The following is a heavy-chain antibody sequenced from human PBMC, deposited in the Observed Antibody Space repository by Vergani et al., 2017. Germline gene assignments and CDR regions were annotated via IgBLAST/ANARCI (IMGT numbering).Heavy chain of an antibody. D-gene: IGHD3-16*01. Sequence: QVQLEQSGSELKNPGASVTVSCKASGYTFTTYPMNWGRQAPGQGLEWMGWINTNTAKPTYAQGFTGRFVFSLDTSVSTAYLQISNLKPEDTAVYYCARVLGDPYYYYMDVWGQGP. CDR3: ARVLGDPYYYYMDV. J-gene: IGHJ6*03. CDR2: INTNTAKP. CDR1: GYTFTTYP. V-gene: IGHV7-4-1*02.